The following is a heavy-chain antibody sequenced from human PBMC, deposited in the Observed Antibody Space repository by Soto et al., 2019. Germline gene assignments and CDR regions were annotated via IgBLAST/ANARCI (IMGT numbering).Heavy chain of an antibody. D-gene: IGHD5-12*01. V-gene: IGHV1-3*01. J-gene: IGHJ4*02. Sequence: QVQLVQSGAEVKKPGASVKVSCKASGYTFTSYAMHWVRQAPGQRLEWMGWINAGNGNTKYSQKFPGRVPNTRDTPASTAYMEPRSLRSEDTAVYYCARAHDIAADPLDYWGQGTLVTVSS. CDR2: INAGNGNT. CDR1: GYTFTSYA. CDR3: ARAHDIAADPLDY.